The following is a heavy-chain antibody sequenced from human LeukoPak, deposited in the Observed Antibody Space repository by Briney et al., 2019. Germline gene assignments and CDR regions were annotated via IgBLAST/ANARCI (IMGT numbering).Heavy chain of an antibody. V-gene: IGHV3-30*03. Sequence: GGSLRLSCAASALSFNNYAMHWFRQAPGKGLEWVAGISDDGSDKYYADSVKGRFTISRENSKDTLYLQMNSLRAEDTAVYFCARGIAAAGSYYYYYMDVWGKGTTVTVSS. D-gene: IGHD6-13*01. CDR3: ARGIAAAGSYYYYYMDV. J-gene: IGHJ6*03. CDR1: ALSFNNYA. CDR2: ISDDGSDK.